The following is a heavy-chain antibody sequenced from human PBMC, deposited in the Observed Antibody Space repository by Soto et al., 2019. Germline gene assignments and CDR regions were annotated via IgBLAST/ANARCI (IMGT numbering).Heavy chain of an antibody. D-gene: IGHD3-22*01. CDR1: GFSFSSYS. J-gene: IGHJ4*02. CDR3: AKVYRYDSSAIFDY. V-gene: IGHV3-48*02. CDR2: INSGSSAT. Sequence: EVQLVESGGGLVQPGGSLRLSCVASGFSFSSYSITWVRQAPGRGLEWVSYINSGSSATYYADSVEGRFTISSDNAKNSLSQQKTSLRDEDTAVYYCAKVYRYDSSAIFDYWGQGTLVTVSS.